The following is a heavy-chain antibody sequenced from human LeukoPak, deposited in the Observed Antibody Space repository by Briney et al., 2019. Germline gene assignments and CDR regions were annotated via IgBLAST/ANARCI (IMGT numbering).Heavy chain of an antibody. CDR1: GYTFTNYG. D-gene: IGHD3-22*01. Sequence: ASVKVSCKASGYTFTNYGITWVRQAPAQGLEWMGWISAYNGNTNFAQSLQDRLTITTDTSTSTAYMDLRSLSSAETAVYYCARTCSKYVSSSEFDYWGQGTLVTVSS. CDR3: ARTCSKYVSSSEFDY. V-gene: IGHV1-18*01. J-gene: IGHJ4*02. CDR2: ISAYNGNT.